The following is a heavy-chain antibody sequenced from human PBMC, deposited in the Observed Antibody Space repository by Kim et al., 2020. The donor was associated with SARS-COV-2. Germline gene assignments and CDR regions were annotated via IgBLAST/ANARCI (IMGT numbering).Heavy chain of an antibody. CDR1: GFTFSSYS. V-gene: IGHV3-21*01. J-gene: IGHJ4*02. CDR2: ISSSSSYI. CDR3: ARDPGWGTGADY. D-gene: IGHD2-8*02. Sequence: GGSLRLSCAASGFTFSSYSMNWVRQAPGKGLEWVSSISSSSSYIYYADSVKGRFTISRDNAKNSLYLQMNSLRAEDTAVYYCARDPGWGTGADYWGQGTLVTVSS.